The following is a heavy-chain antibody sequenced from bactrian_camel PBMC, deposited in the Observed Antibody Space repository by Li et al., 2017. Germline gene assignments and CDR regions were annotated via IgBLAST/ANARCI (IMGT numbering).Heavy chain of an antibody. J-gene: IGHJ4*01. Sequence: HVQLVESGGGAVHAGGSLRLSCVLSGGTRIGYCMGWFRQVTGKQREGVAVSLRGGGTPSYADSVKGRFTISQDNAKNTVMLQMNSLEPEDTATYYCAAALGGNCGAYEYSYYGRGTQVTVS. CDR1: GGTRIGYC. V-gene: IGHV3S33*01. CDR2: SLRGGGTP. D-gene: IGHD2*01. CDR3: AAALGGNCGAYEYSY.